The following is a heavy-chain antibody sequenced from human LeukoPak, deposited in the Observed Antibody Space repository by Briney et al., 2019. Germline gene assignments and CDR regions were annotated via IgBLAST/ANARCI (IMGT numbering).Heavy chain of an antibody. V-gene: IGHV3-21*01. CDR1: GFTFSSYS. J-gene: IGHJ4*02. Sequence: GGSLRLSCAVSGFTFSSYSMNWVRQAPGKGLEWVSSISSSSSYIYYADSVKGRFTISRDNSKNTLYLQMNSLRAEDTAVYYCARTPYSSAWVYYFDYWGQGTLVTVSS. CDR3: ARTPYSSAWVYYFDY. D-gene: IGHD6-19*01. CDR2: ISSSSSYI.